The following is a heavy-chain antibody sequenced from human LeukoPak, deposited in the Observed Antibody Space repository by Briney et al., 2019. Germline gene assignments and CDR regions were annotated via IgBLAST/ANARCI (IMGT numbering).Heavy chain of an antibody. CDR1: GFTFSTYW. CDR3: ARAGMAVACTLGNYYYYYMDG. Sequence: GGSLRLSCAASGFTFSTYWMHWVRQAQGKGLEWVSSISSSSSYIYYADSVKGRFTISRDNAKNSLYLQMNSLRAEDTAVYYCARAGMAVACTLGNYYYYYMDGWGKGTTVTISS. V-gene: IGHV3-21*01. J-gene: IGHJ6*03. D-gene: IGHD6-19*01. CDR2: ISSSSSYI.